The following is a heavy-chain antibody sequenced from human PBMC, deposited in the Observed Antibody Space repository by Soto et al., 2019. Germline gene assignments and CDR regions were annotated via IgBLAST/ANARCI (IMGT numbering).Heavy chain of an antibody. CDR3: AKDAEGEMGTNWFDP. J-gene: IGHJ5*02. CDR2: ISWNSGSI. D-gene: IGHD3-10*01. V-gene: IGHV3-9*01. CDR1: GFTFDDYA. Sequence: EVQLVESGGGLVQPGRSLRLSCAASGFTFDDYAMHWVRQAPGKGLEWVSGISWNSGSIGYADSVKGRFTISRDNAKNSLYLQMNSLRAEDTALYYCAKDAEGEMGTNWFDPWGQGTLVTASS.